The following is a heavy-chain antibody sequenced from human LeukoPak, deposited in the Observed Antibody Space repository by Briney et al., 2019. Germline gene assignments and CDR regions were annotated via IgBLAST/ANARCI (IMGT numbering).Heavy chain of an antibody. V-gene: IGHV3-48*02. CDR2: ISSSSSTI. Sequence: QPGGSLRLSCAASGFTFSSYSMNWVRQAPGKGLEWVSYISSSSSTIYYADSVKGRFTISRDNAKNSLYLQMNSLRDEDTAVYYCAREISGSYESNWFDPWGQGTLVTVPS. D-gene: IGHD1-26*01. J-gene: IGHJ5*02. CDR3: AREISGSYESNWFDP. CDR1: GFTFSSYS.